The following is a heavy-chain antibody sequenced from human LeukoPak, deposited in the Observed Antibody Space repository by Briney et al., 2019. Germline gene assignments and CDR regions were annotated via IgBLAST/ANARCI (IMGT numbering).Heavy chain of an antibody. J-gene: IGHJ2*01. Sequence: GRSLRLSCAASGFTFSSSALHWVRQAPGKGLEWVAVISSDGFNKYYSDSVKGRCTISRDNSKNTLYLQMNSLRAEDTAVYYCAKDLGDYGDYGWYFDLWSRGTLVTVSS. CDR3: AKDLGDYGDYGWYFDL. D-gene: IGHD4-17*01. CDR1: GFTFSSSA. CDR2: ISSDGFNK. V-gene: IGHV3-30*18.